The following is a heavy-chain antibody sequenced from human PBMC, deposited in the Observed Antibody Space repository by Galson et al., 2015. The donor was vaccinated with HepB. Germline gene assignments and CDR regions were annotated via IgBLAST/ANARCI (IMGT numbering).Heavy chain of an antibody. J-gene: IGHJ4*02. Sequence: SVKVSCKASGYIFRNYGISWVRQAPGQGLEWTGWISGYNGNANYAVKVQDRVTISADTSTNTVYMELRSLRSDDTATYYCARARYNSSSPDYWGQGTLVTVSS. V-gene: IGHV1-18*01. CDR2: ISGYNGNA. CDR3: ARARYNSSSPDY. D-gene: IGHD6-6*01. CDR1: GYIFRNYG.